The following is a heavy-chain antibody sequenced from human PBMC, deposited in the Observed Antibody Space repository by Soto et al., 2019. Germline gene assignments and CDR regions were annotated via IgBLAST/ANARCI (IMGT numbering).Heavy chain of an antibody. D-gene: IGHD2-15*01. CDR1: GDSVSSNSAA. V-gene: IGHV6-1*01. CDR2: TYYRSKWYN. CDR3: ARDPGCSGGSCYLINWFDP. Sequence: PSQTLSLTCAISGDSVSSNSAAWNWIRQSPSRGLEWLGRTYYRSKWYNDYAVSVKSRITINPDTSKNQFSLQLNSVTPEDTAVYYCARDPGCSGGSCYLINWFDPRGQGTLVTVSS. J-gene: IGHJ5*02.